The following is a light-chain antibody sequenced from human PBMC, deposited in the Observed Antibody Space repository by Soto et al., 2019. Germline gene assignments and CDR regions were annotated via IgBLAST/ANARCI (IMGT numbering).Light chain of an antibody. Sequence: AIRMTQSPSSLSASPGDRATITCRASQGISSYLAWYQQKPGKAPKLLIYAASTLQSGVPSRFSGSGSGTDFTLTISCLQSEDFATYYCQQYYSYPGTFGPGTKVDIK. V-gene: IGKV1-8*01. CDR2: AAS. J-gene: IGKJ3*01. CDR3: QQYYSYPGT. CDR1: QGISSY.